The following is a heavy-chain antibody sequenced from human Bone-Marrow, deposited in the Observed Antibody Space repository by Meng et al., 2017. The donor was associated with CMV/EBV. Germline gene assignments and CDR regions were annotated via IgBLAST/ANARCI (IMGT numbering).Heavy chain of an antibody. V-gene: IGHV1-2*02. CDR3: ARGGGLRFLEWLPRGLLDY. CDR2: INPNSCGT. D-gene: IGHD3-3*01. Sequence: ASVKVSCKASGYTFTGYYMHWVRQAPGQGLEWMGWINPNSCGTNYAQKFQGRVTMTRDTSISTAYMELSRLRSDDTAVYYCARGGGLRFLEWLPRGLLDYWGQGTLVTVSS. J-gene: IGHJ4*02. CDR1: GYTFTGYY.